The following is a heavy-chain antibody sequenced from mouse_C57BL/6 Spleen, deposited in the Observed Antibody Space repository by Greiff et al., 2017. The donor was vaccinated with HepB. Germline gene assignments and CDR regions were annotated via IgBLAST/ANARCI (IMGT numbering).Heavy chain of an antibody. CDR3: ARDGCYGYVCFAY. Sequence: QVQLQQPGAELVKPGASVKLSCKASGYTFTSYWMHWVKQRPGQGLEWIGMIHPNSGSTNYNEKFKSKATLTVDKSSSTAYLQLSSLTSEDSAVYYCARDGCYGYVCFAYWGHGTLVTVSA. J-gene: IGHJ3*01. CDR2: IHPNSGST. V-gene: IGHV1-64*01. D-gene: IGHD2-2*01. CDR1: GYTFTSYW.